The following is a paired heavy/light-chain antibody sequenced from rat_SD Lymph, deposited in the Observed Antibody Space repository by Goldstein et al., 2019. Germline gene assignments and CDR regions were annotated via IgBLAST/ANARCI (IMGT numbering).Heavy chain of an antibody. CDR3: ARCEAVYYHDGTYYYWFTY. D-gene: IGHD1-12*02. CDR1: GYTITGGYD. J-gene: IGHJ3*01. V-gene: IGHV3-4*01. Sequence: EIQLQESGPGLVKPSQSLSLTCSVTGYTITGGYDWSWIRKFPGNKMEWMGYISYNGNTDYNPSLKSRISITRDTSKNQIFLQLKSVKTEDTATYHCARCEAVYYHDGTYYYWFTYWGQGTLVTVSS. CDR2: ISYNGNT.
Light chain of an antibody. Sequence: DIQMTQSPGSLSASLGETVTIQCRASEDIYSGLAWYRQKPGKSPQLLIYGATSLQDGVPSRFSGSGSGTQYSLKINSMQTEDEGIYFCQQTLKYPLTFGSGTKLEIK. J-gene: IGKJ5*01. V-gene: IGKV12S26*01. CDR2: GAT. CDR1: EDIYSG. CDR3: QQTLKYPLT.